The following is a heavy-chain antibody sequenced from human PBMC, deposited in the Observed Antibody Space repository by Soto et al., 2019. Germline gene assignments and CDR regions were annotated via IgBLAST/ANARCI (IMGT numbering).Heavy chain of an antibody. D-gene: IGHD3-3*01. CDR1: GFTFSSYW. Sequence: GGSLRLSCAASGFTFSSYWMSWVRQAPGKGLEWVANIKQDGSEKYYVDSVKGRFTISRDNAKNSLYLQMNSLRAEDTAVYYCARAYYDFWSGYYLGGYGMDVWGQGTTVTVSS. CDR3: ARAYYDFWSGYYLGGYGMDV. CDR2: IKQDGSEK. J-gene: IGHJ6*02. V-gene: IGHV3-7*05.